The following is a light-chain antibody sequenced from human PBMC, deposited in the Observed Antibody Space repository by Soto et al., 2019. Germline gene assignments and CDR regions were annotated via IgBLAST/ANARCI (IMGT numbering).Light chain of an antibody. CDR3: QQYGSSPWMYT. J-gene: IGKJ2*01. Sequence: EIVLTQSPGTLSLSPGERVTLSCRASQTVSSNYLAWYQQKPGQAPRLLIYAASSRAVGSADRFSASGSGTDFPLTISRLEHENSAVYYCQQYGSSPWMYTFGQGTKVEIK. CDR1: QTVSSNY. CDR2: AAS. V-gene: IGKV3-20*01.